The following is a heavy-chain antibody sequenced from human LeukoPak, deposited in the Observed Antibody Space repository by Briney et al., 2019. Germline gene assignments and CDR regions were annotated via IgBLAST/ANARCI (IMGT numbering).Heavy chain of an antibody. Sequence: SGPALVKPTQTLTLTCSFSGFSLSTTVVGVTWIRQPPGKALEWLALIYWDDDKRYSTSLKSRLTLTKDTSKNQVVLTLTDVDPVDTATYFCGHHSAPKAAVDHWGQGTLVTVSS. CDR1: GFSLSTTVVG. CDR3: GHHSAPKAAVDH. D-gene: IGHD2-15*01. V-gene: IGHV2-5*02. J-gene: IGHJ5*02. CDR2: IYWDDDK.